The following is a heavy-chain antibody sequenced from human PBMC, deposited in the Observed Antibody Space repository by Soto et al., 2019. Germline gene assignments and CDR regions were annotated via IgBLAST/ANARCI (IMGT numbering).Heavy chain of an antibody. V-gene: IGHV1-46*01. J-gene: IGHJ6*02. CDR2: INPSGGST. CDR1: GYTFTSYY. Sequence: ASVKVSCKASGYTFTSYYMHWVRQAPGQGLEWMGIINPSGGSTSYAQKFQGRVTMTRDTSTSTVYMELSSLRSEDTAVYYCARGDTNYDILTGYYNDYYYYGMDVWGQGTTVTVSS. D-gene: IGHD3-9*01. CDR3: ARGDTNYDILTGYYNDYYYYGMDV.